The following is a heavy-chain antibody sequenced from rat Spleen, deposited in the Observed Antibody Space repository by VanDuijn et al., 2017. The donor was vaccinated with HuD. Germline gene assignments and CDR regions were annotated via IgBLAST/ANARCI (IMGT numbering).Heavy chain of an antibody. V-gene: IGHV5-22*01. J-gene: IGHJ4*01. CDR2: ISYEGSST. CDR3: ARGEAARVMDA. Sequence: EVQLEESGPGLVQPSQTLSLTCTVPGFTFSSSWMYWIRQAPKKGLEWVASISYEGSSTYYGDSVKGRFTISRDNAKSTLYLQMDSLRSEDTATYYCARGEAARVMDAWGQGASVTVSS. D-gene: IGHD1-2*01. CDR1: GFTFSSSW.